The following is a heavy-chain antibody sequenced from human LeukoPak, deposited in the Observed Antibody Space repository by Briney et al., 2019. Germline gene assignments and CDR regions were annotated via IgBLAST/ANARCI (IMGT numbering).Heavy chain of an antibody. V-gene: IGHV1-69*01. CDR3: ARGLSRWSTPTSSYYYRMDV. CDR2: IIPIFGSA. D-gene: IGHD4-23*01. Sequence: SVKVSCKASGGTLSSYSISWVRQAPGQGLEWMGGIIPIFGSANLAQKFQGRVTITADDSTNTAYMELSSLRSEDTAFYYCARGLSRWSTPTSSYYYRMDVWGQGTTVVVSS. J-gene: IGHJ6*02. CDR1: GGTLSSYS.